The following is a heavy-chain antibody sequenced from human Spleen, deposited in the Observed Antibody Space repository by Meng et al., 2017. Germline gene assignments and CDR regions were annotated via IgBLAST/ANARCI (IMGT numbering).Heavy chain of an antibody. CDR1: GGSFSGYY. CDR3: ARGLSIAVVPGHWFDP. CDR2: INHSGST. V-gene: IGHV4-34*01. D-gene: IGHD2-2*01. Sequence: QVQLQGSGPGLVKPSGTLSLPCAVYGGSFSGYYWSWIRQPPGKGLEWIGEINHSGSTNYNPSLKSRVTISLDTSKNQFSLKLSSVTAADTSVYYCARGLSIAVVPGHWFDPWGQGTLVTVSS. J-gene: IGHJ5*02.